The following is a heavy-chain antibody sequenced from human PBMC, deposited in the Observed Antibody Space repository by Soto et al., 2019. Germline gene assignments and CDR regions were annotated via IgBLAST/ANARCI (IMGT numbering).Heavy chain of an antibody. Sequence: ASVKVSCKASGYTFTSYGISWVRQAPGQGLEWMGWISAYNGNTNYAQKLQGRVTMTTDTSTSTAYMELRSLRSDDTAVYYCAREDTAMAHRYYGMDGWGQGTTVTVSS. CDR3: AREDTAMAHRYYGMDG. J-gene: IGHJ6*02. D-gene: IGHD5-18*01. V-gene: IGHV1-18*01. CDR1: GYTFTSYG. CDR2: ISAYNGNT.